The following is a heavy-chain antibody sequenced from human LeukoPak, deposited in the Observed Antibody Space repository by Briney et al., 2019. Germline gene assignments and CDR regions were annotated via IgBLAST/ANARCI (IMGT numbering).Heavy chain of an antibody. J-gene: IGHJ3*02. D-gene: IGHD3-16*02. CDR3: ARDADYDYVWGSYRYPI. V-gene: IGHV3-48*01. Sequence: GGSLRLSCAASGFTFSSYSMNWVRQAPGKGLEWVSYISSSSSTTYYADSVKGRFTISRDNAKNSLYLQMNSLRAEDTAVYYCARDADYDYVWGSYRYPIWGQGTMVTVSS. CDR1: GFTFSSYS. CDR2: ISSSSSTT.